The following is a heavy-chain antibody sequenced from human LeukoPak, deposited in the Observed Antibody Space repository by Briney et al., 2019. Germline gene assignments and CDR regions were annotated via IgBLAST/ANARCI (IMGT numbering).Heavy chain of an antibody. CDR1: GYTFTSYY. J-gene: IGHJ4*02. CDR2: INPSGGST. CDR3: ARRGYNHYYDSSGYYQEDY. D-gene: IGHD3-22*01. V-gene: IGHV1-46*01. Sequence: ASVKVSCKASGYTFTSYYMHWVRQAPGQGLEWMGIINPSGGSTSYAQKFQGRVTITADKSTSTAYMELSSLRSEDTAVYYCARRGYNHYYDSSGYYQEDYWGQGTLVTVSS.